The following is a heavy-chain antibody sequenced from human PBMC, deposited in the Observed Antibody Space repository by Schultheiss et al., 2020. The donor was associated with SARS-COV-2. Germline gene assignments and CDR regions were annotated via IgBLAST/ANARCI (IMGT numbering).Heavy chain of an antibody. CDR1: GFTFSSYW. Sequence: GGSLRLSCTASGFTFSSYWMSWVRQAPGKGLEWVANIKQGGTEKYYVDSVKGRFTISRDNAKNSLYLQMNSLRAEDTAVYYCARDSWWLQTPAHFDYWGQGTLVTVSS. V-gene: IGHV3-7*03. CDR2: IKQGGTEK. D-gene: IGHD5-24*01. J-gene: IGHJ4*02. CDR3: ARDSWWLQTPAHFDY.